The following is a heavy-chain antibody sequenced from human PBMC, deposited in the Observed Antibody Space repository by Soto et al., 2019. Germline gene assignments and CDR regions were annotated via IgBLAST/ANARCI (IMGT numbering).Heavy chain of an antibody. CDR3: AKFYDSSGYYYNYFDY. Sequence: AGSLRLSCAASGFTFSSYAMSWVRQAPGKGLEWVSAISGSGGSTYYADSVKGRFTISRDNSKNTLYLQMNSLRAEDTAVYYCAKFYDSSGYYYNYFDYWGQGTLVNVSS. D-gene: IGHD3-22*01. CDR2: ISGSGGST. CDR1: GFTFSSYA. J-gene: IGHJ4*02. V-gene: IGHV3-23*01.